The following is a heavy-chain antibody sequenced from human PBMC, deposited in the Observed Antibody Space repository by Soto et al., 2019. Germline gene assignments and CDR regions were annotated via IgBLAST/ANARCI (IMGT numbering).Heavy chain of an antibody. J-gene: IGHJ6*02. V-gene: IGHV4-61*01. CDR2: IYYSGST. CDR3: AAGGLYDFWSGYYPYYYYGMDV. CDR1: GGSVSSGSYY. D-gene: IGHD3-3*01. Sequence: SETLSLTCTVSGGSVSSGSYYWSWIRQPPGKGLEWIGYIYYSGSTNYNPSLKSRVTISVDTSKNQFSLTLSSVTAADTAVYYCAAGGLYDFWSGYYPYYYYGMDVWGQGNTVTVSS.